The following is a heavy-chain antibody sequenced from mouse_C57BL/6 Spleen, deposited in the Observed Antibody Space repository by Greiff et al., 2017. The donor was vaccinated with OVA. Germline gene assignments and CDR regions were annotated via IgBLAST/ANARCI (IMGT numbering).Heavy chain of an antibody. D-gene: IGHD2-4*01. V-gene: IGHV5-17*01. CDR2: ISSGSSTI. CDR3: ANYDGARDY. J-gene: IGHJ4*01. CDR1: GFTFSDYG. Sequence: EVKLMESGGGLVKPGGSLKLSCAASGFTFSDYGMNWVRQAPEQGLEWVAYISSGSSTIYYADTVKGRFTFTRDNAKNTLLLQMTSQRSEDEAMYNCANYDGARDYWGQGTSVTVSA.